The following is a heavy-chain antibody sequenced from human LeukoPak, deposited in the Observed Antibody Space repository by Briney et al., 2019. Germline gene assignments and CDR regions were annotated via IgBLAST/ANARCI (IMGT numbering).Heavy chain of an antibody. CDR2: ISSSSSII. CDR3: AREVSSTRGRIFYYYGMDV. J-gene: IGHJ6*02. CDR1: GFTFSSYG. Sequence: PGGSLRLSCAASGFTFSSYGMHWVRQAPGKGLEWVSYISSSSSIIYYAESVKGRFTISRDNAENSLYLQMNSLRDEDTAVYFCAREVSSTRGRIFYYYGMDVWGQGTTVTVSS. D-gene: IGHD6-13*01. V-gene: IGHV3-48*02.